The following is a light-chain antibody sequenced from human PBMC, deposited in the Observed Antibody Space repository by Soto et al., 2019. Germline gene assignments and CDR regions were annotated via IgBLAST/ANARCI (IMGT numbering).Light chain of an antibody. V-gene: IGLV2-14*01. Sequence: QSVLTQPASVSGSPGQSITISCTGTSSDVGGYNYVSWYQQHPGKAPKLMIYEVNNRPSGVSNRFSGSKSGNTASLTISGLQAEDEADYYCSSYTSASTRLFGGGTKLTVL. J-gene: IGLJ3*02. CDR2: EVN. CDR1: SSDVGGYNY. CDR3: SSYTSASTRL.